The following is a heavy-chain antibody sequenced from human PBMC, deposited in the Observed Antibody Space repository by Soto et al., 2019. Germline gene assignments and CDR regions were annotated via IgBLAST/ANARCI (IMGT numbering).Heavy chain of an antibody. J-gene: IGHJ6*03. CDR3: AREVPAAMGGVPYDYMDV. CDR2: IYYRGST. V-gene: IGHV4-31*11. CDR1: GGSLSSGNFY. D-gene: IGHD2-2*01. Sequence: QVQLQESGPGLVRPSQTLSLTCAVSGGSLSSGNFYWNWIRQHRGKGQEWIGYIYYRGSTYYNPSLNSRVTISVDTSNNQSSLKLGSVTAADTAVYYCAREVPAAMGGVPYDYMDVWGKGTTVTVSS.